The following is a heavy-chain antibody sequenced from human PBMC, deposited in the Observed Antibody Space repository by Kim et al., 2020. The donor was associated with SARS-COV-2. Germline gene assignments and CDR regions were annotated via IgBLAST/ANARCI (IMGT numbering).Heavy chain of an antibody. CDR3: ARDPTAWDH. Sequence: TYLAYSMNGRYTISRDSAKNPLYLQVTSLRAEDTAVYYCARDPTAWDHWGQGTLVFVSS. CDR2: T. J-gene: IGHJ4*02. V-gene: IGHV3-7*01.